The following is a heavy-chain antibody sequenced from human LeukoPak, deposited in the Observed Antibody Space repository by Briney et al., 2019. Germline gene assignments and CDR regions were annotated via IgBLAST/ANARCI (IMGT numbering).Heavy chain of an antibody. Sequence: SETLSLTCTVSGGSISSSSYYWGWIRQPPGKGLEWIGSIYYSGSTYYNPSLKSRVTISVDTSKNQFSLKLSSVTAADTAVYYCARARGPPYYYDSSGWPLDSWGQGTLVTVSS. CDR2: IYYSGST. V-gene: IGHV4-39*07. D-gene: IGHD3-22*01. CDR3: ARARGPPYYYDSSGWPLDS. J-gene: IGHJ5*01. CDR1: GGSISSSSYY.